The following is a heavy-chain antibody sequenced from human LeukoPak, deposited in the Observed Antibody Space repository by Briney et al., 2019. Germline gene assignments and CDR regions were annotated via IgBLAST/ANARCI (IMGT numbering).Heavy chain of an antibody. D-gene: IGHD6-13*01. CDR2: ISRSGTNI. CDR3: ARVLEAASFDY. J-gene: IGHJ4*02. CDR1: GFTFSSYA. Sequence: PGGSLRLSCAASGFTFSSYAMSWVRQAPGKGLEWVSSISRSGTNIYQADSVKGRFTISRDNAKNSLYLQMNSLRAEDTAVYYCARVLEAASFDYWGQGTLVTVSS. V-gene: IGHV3-21*01.